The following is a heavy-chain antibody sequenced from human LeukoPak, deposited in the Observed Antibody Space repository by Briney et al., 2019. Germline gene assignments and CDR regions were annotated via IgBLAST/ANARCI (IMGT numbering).Heavy chain of an antibody. CDR2: ISERGGST. D-gene: IGHD3-10*01. Sequence: GGSLRLSCVVSGITLSNYGMSWVRQAPGKGLEWVSGISERGGSTNYADSVKGRLIISRDTSKNTVYLQMNSLRVEDTAVYFRAKRGIVIRAVIIIGFHKEAYYFDYWGQGILVTVSS. CDR1: GITLSNYG. CDR3: AKRGIVIRAVIIIGFHKEAYYFDY. J-gene: IGHJ4*02. V-gene: IGHV3-23*01.